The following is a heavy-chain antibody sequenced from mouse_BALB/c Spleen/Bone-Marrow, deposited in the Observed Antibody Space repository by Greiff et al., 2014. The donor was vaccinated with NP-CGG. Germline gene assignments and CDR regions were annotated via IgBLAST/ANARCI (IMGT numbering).Heavy chain of an antibody. J-gene: IGHJ4*01. Sequence: EVQLVESGGGLVKPGGSLKLSCAASGFTFSDFYMFWFRQTPEKRLEWVATISDGGTYTYYPDSVKGRFTISRDNAKNNLYLQMSSLKEEDAAMYYCGWTGERYGAMDYWGQGTSVTVSS. CDR2: ISDGGTYT. CDR3: GWTGERYGAMDY. CDR1: GFTFSDFY. V-gene: IGHV5-4*02. D-gene: IGHD1-1*02.